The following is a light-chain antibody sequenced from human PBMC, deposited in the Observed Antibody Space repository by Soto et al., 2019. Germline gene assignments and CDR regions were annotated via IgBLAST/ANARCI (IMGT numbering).Light chain of an antibody. CDR3: NSYTSSTAYV. Sequence: QSVLTQPAAVSRSPGQSNTISCTGTNSNASCYNYVSWYQLHPDKAPKLMVYEVSNRPSGVSNRFSGSKSGNTGFLTISGLQAENEADYYCNSYTSSTAYVFGSGTNVTVL. CDR2: EVS. J-gene: IGLJ1*01. CDR1: NSNASCYNY. V-gene: IGLV2-14*01.